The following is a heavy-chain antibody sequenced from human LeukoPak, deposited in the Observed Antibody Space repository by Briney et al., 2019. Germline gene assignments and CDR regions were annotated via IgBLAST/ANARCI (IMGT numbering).Heavy chain of an antibody. CDR1: GGSISSYY. V-gene: IGHV4-59*01. Sequence: SETLSLTCTVSGGSISSYYWSWIRQPPGKGLEWIGYIYYSGSTNYNPSLKSRVTISVDTSKNQFSLKLSSVTAADTAVYYRARELGYCSSTSCYAHWFDPWGQGTLVTVSS. CDR3: ARELGYCSSTSCYAHWFDP. CDR2: IYYSGST. D-gene: IGHD2-2*01. J-gene: IGHJ5*02.